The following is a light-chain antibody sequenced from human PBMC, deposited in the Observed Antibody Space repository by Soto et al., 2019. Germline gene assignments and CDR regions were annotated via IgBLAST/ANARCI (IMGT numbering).Light chain of an antibody. CDR2: GNS. J-gene: IGLJ1*01. CDR1: SSNIGAGYD. Sequence: QSVLTQPPSVSGVPGQRVTISCTGSSSNIGAGYDVHWYQQLPGTAPKVVIYGNSNRPSGVPDRFSGSKSGTSASLAFTGLQTDDEGDYYCQSYDTSLRGYVFGTGTQLTVL. CDR3: QSYDTSLRGYV. V-gene: IGLV1-40*01.